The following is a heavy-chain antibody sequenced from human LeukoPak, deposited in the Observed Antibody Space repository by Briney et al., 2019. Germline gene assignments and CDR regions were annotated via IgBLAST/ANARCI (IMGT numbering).Heavy chain of an antibody. J-gene: IGHJ4*02. D-gene: IGHD6-19*01. V-gene: IGHV1-46*01. CDR3: ARTRAVAGKEGEFDY. CDR2: INPSGGST. Sequence: ASVKVSCKASGYTFTSYYMHWVRQAPGQGLEWMGIINPSGGSTSYAQKFQGRVTMTRDTSTSTVYMELSSLRSEDTAVYYCARTRAVAGKEGEFDYRGQGTLVTVSS. CDR1: GYTFTSYY.